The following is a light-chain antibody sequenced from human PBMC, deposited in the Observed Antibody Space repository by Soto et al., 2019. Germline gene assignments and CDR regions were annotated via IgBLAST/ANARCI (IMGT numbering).Light chain of an antibody. CDR2: DAS. CDR3: QQYYSYSPYT. CDR1: QSVSGW. J-gene: IGKJ2*01. Sequence: DIQMTQSPSTLSASVGDRVTITCRASQSVSGWLAWYQQRPGKAPELLIYDASTLKSGVPARFSGSGSGTEFTLTISSLQPDDFATYYCQQYYSYSPYTFGQGTKLEIK. V-gene: IGKV1-5*01.